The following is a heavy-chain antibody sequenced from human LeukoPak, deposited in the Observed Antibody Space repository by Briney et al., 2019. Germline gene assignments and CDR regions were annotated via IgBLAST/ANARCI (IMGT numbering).Heavy chain of an antibody. CDR2: IYFDGSKK. Sequence: GGSLRLSCTASGFTFSSYGMHWVRQAPGKGLEWMAVIYFDGSKKYYAESVKGRFSISRDNSKNTLYLEMNSLRAEDTAVYYCARRGHGYGSPFDYWGQGTLVTVSS. D-gene: IGHD5-18*01. CDR1: GFTFSSYG. V-gene: IGHV3-30*03. J-gene: IGHJ4*02. CDR3: ARRGHGYGSPFDY.